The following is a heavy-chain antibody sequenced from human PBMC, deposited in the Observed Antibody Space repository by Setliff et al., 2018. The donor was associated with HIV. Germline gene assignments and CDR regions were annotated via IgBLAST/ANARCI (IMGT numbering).Heavy chain of an antibody. CDR2: IYSGGST. CDR3: ARTWWLRSNWFDP. CDR1: GLTVSGNY. V-gene: IGHV3-66*01. Sequence: GGSLRLSCAASGLTVSGNYMSWVRQAPGKGLEWVSVIYSGGSTYYADSVKGRFTVSRDNSKNTLYLQMSSLRAEDTAVYYCARTWWLRSNWFDPWGQGTLVTVSS. J-gene: IGHJ5*02. D-gene: IGHD5-12*01.